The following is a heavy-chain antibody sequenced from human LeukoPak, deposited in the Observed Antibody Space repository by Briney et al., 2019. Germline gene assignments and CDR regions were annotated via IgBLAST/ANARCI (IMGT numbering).Heavy chain of an antibody. Sequence: HGGSLRLSCAASGFTFSSYAMHWVRQAPGKGLEWVAVISYDGSNKYYADSVKGRFTISRDNSKNTLYLQMNSLRAEDTAMYYCARDYFTSGSDGAFSYGLDVWGQGTTVTVSS. D-gene: IGHD3-10*01. V-gene: IGHV3-30-3*01. CDR1: GFTFSSYA. CDR3: ARDYFTSGSDGAFSYGLDV. CDR2: ISYDGSNK. J-gene: IGHJ6*02.